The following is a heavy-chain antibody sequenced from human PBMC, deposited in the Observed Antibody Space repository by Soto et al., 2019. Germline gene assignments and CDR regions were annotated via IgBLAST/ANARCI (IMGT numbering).Heavy chain of an antibody. CDR3: AKDDQFGGIEAAGT. CDR2: ISGSGGST. V-gene: IGHV3-23*01. D-gene: IGHD6-13*01. Sequence: GGSLRLSCAASGFTFSSYAMSWVRQAPGKGLEWVSAISGSGGSTYYADSVKGRFTISRDNSKNTLYLQMNSLRAEDTAVYYSAKDDQFGGIEAAGTWGQGTLVTVSS. CDR1: GFTFSSYA. J-gene: IGHJ1*01.